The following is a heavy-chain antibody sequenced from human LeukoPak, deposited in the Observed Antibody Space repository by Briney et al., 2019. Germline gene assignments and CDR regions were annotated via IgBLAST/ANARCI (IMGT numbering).Heavy chain of an antibody. CDR1: GGSFSGYY. D-gene: IGHD1-26*01. Sequence: PSETLSLTCAVYGGSFSGYYWTWIRQSPGKGLEWIGEINHRGSTNLNSSLKSRVTLSVDTSKHQFSLKLTSVTAADAAVYYCASSVGSTDYWGQGTLVTVSS. V-gene: IGHV4-34*01. CDR2: INHRGST. J-gene: IGHJ4*02. CDR3: ASSVGSTDY.